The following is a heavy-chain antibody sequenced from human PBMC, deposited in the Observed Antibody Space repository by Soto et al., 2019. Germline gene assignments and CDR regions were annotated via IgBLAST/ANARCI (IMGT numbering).Heavy chain of an antibody. V-gene: IGHV3-48*02. CDR2: ISSSSSTI. Sequence: GGSLRLSXAASGFTFSSYSMNWVRQAPGKGLEWVSYISSSSSTIYYADSVKGRFTISRDNAKNSLYLQMNSLRDEDTAVYYCARDGWVRAVAGTGYYYGMDVWGQGTTVTVSS. CDR1: GFTFSSYS. D-gene: IGHD6-19*01. CDR3: ARDGWVRAVAGTGYYYGMDV. J-gene: IGHJ6*02.